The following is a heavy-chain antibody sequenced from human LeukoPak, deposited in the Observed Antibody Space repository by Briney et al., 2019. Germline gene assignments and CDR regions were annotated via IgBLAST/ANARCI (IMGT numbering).Heavy chain of an antibody. J-gene: IGHJ4*02. CDR3: ARERGGQSNDYLHGGPFDY. D-gene: IGHD3-16*01. Sequence: PGGSLRLSCAASGFTFSSYWMSWVRQAPGKGLEWVANIKQDGSEKNYMDSVKGRFTISRYSAKNSLLLQMNSLRVEDTAVYYCARERGGQSNDYLHGGPFDYWGQGTLVTVSS. CDR2: IKQDGSEK. CDR1: GFTFSSYW. V-gene: IGHV3-7*05.